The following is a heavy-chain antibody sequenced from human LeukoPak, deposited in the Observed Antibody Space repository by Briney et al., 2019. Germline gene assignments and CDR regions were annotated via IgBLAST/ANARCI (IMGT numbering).Heavy chain of an antibody. Sequence: GGSLRLSCAASGFTFSTYLMSWVRQAPGKGLEWVANIKQDGSEKYYVDSVKGRFTISRDNAKNSLYLQMNSLRAEDTAMYYGARDSAGNDYWGQGTLVTVSS. V-gene: IGHV3-7*01. D-gene: IGHD6-13*01. CDR2: IKQDGSEK. CDR1: GFTFSTYL. J-gene: IGHJ4*02. CDR3: ARDSAGNDY.